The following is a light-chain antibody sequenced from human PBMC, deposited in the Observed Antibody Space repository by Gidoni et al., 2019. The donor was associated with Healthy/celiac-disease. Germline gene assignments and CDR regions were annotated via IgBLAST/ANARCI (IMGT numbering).Light chain of an antibody. Sequence: SALTQPASVSGSPGPSITISCTGTSSDVGSYNLVSWYQQHPGKAPKLMIYEGSKRPSGVSKRFSGSKSGNTASLTISGLQAEDEADYYCCSYAGSSTYWVFGGGTKLTVL. V-gene: IGLV2-23*01. CDR1: SSDVGSYNL. J-gene: IGLJ3*02. CDR2: EGS. CDR3: CSYAGSSTYWV.